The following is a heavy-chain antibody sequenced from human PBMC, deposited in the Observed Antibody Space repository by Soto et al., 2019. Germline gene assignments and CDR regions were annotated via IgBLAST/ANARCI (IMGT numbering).Heavy chain of an antibody. CDR3: ARAMGDWRTYYYYYGLDV. Sequence: QVHLRESGPGLVRPSETLSLTCTVSGDSISVSGDYNNNHYWSWVRQPPGKGLEWIGSIYYSGATNYNPSLKSRVTMSADTSKNKFSRNLSSVTAADTAIYYCARAMGDWRTYYYYYGLDVWGQGTTVTVSS. J-gene: IGHJ6*02. D-gene: IGHD1-1*01. CDR1: GDSISVSGDYNNNHY. CDR2: IYYSGAT. V-gene: IGHV4-61*01.